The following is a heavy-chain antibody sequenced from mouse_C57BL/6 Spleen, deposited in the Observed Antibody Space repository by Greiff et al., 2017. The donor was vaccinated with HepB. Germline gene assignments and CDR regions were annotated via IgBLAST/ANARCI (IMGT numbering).Heavy chain of an antibody. CDR3: AREGNYGPWLAY. CDR2: INPSNGGT. J-gene: IGHJ3*01. CDR1: GYTFTSYC. V-gene: IGHV1-53*01. Sequence: QVQLQQPGTELVKPGASVKLSCKASGYTFTSYCMHWVKQRPGQGLEWIGHINPSNGGTNYNEKFKSKATLTVDKSSSTADMQRSSLTSEDSAGYECAREGNYGPWLAYWGQGTLVTVSA. D-gene: IGHD2-1*01.